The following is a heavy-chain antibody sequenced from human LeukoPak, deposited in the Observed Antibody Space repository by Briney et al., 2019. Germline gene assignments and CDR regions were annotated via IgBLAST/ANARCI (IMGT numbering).Heavy chain of an antibody. CDR2: ITSGSSYI. V-gene: IGHV3-21*01. CDR1: GFTFSSYN. Sequence: GGSLRLSCAASGFTFSSYNMNWVRQAPGKGLEWVSSITSGSSYIYYADSVKGRFTISRDNAKNSLFLQMNSLRAEDTAVYYCARYSSGYSTFDYWGQGTLVTVSS. CDR3: ARYSSGYSTFDY. D-gene: IGHD3-22*01. J-gene: IGHJ4*02.